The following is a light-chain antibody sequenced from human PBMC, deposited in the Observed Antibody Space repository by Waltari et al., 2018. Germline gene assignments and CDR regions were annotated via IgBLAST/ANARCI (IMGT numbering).Light chain of an antibody. CDR1: QSVSSN. V-gene: IGKV3-15*01. J-gene: IGKJ4*01. CDR2: GAS. CDR3: QQYNNWPPLT. Sequence: EIVMTQSPATLSVSPGERATLSCRASQSVSSNLAWYQQKPGQTPRLLIYGASTRATGIPTMFSCRGSGTKFPLTISSLQAEDFSVYYCQQYNNWPPLTFGGGTKVEIK.